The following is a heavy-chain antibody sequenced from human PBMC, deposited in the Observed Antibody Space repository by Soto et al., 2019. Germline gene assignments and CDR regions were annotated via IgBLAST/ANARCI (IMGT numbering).Heavy chain of an antibody. Sequence: DAQLVESGGGLVQPGKSLRISCVASGFTFDDHTMHWVRQAPGRGLEWVSCISWNSGIIGYADSVKGRFTISRDNAKNSLYLRMDSLRPEDTAVYYCTTDTHSPSGYFEAFDVWGQGTNVTLSS. CDR1: GFTFDDHT. J-gene: IGHJ3*01. V-gene: IGHV3-9*01. CDR2: ISWNSGII. D-gene: IGHD3-22*01. CDR3: TTDTHSPSGYFEAFDV.